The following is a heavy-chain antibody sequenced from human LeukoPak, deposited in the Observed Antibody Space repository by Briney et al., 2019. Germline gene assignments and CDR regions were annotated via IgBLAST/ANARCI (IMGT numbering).Heavy chain of an antibody. CDR3: ARDRGSSWYFDY. V-gene: IGHV3-23*01. D-gene: IGHD6-13*01. Sequence: QSGGSLRLSCAASGFTFSSYAMSWVRQAPGKGLEWVSAISDSGGNTYYADSVKGRFTISRDNSKNTLYLQMNSLRAEDTAVYYCARDRGSSWYFDYWGQGTLVTVSS. J-gene: IGHJ4*02. CDR2: ISDSGGNT. CDR1: GFTFSSYA.